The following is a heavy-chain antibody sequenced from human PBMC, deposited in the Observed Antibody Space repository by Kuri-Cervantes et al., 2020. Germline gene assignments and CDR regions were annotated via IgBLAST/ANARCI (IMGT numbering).Heavy chain of an antibody. CDR1: GFTFDDYA. J-gene: IGHJ4*02. CDR2: ISWNSGSK. Sequence: SLKISCAASGFTFDDYAMHWVRQAPGKGLEWVSGISWNSGSKGYADSVKGRFTISRDNARSSLYLQMNSLRAEDTAVYYCASQPGRLYYFDYWGQGTLVTVSS. CDR3: ASQPGRLYYFDY. V-gene: IGHV3-9*01.